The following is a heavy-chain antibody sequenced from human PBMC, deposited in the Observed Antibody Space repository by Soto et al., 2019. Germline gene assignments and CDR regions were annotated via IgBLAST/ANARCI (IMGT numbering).Heavy chain of an antibody. D-gene: IGHD4-4*01. J-gene: IGHJ4*02. CDR2: ISGSGGST. CDR1: GFTFSSYA. V-gene: IGHV3-23*01. CDR3: AKVRGTVTTLNNYFDY. Sequence: GGSLRLSCAASGFTFSSYAMSWVRQAPGKGLEWVSAISGSGGSTYYADSVKGRFTISRDNSKNTLYLQMNSLRAEDTAVYYCAKVRGTVTTLNNYFDYWGQGTLVTVSS.